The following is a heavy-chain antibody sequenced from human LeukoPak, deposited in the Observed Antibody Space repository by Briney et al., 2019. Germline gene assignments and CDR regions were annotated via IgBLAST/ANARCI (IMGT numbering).Heavy chain of an antibody. CDR3: ARAASGQSKLRPRYYYMDV. J-gene: IGHJ6*03. V-gene: IGHV1-46*01. CDR1: GYTFTSHY. D-gene: IGHD5-12*01. CDR2: INPSGGST. Sequence: ASVKVSCKASGYTFTSHYMHWVRQAPEQGLEWMGIINPSGGSTSYAQKFQDRVTITADESTSTAYMELSSLRSEDTAVYYCARAASGQSKLRPRYYYMDVWGKGTTVTISS.